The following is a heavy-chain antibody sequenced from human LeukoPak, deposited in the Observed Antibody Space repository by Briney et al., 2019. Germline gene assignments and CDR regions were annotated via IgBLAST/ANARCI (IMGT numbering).Heavy chain of an antibody. CDR2: IGYDGSNK. J-gene: IGHJ4*02. CDR1: GFTFSSYG. V-gene: IGHV3-30*02. CDR3: ARDRGKWNYGNFDY. Sequence: GGSLRLSCAASGFTFSSYGIHWVRQAPGKGLEWVAFIGYDGSNKYYADSVKGRFTISRDNSKDTVFLQMNSLRGEDTAVYYCARDRGKWNYGNFDYWGQGILVTVSS. D-gene: IGHD1-7*01.